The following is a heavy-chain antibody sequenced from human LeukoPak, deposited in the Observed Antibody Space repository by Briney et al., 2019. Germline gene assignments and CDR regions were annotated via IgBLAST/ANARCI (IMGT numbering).Heavy chain of an antibody. Sequence: SQTLSLTCTVSGGSISSGGYYWSWIRQHPGKGLEWIGYTYYSGSTYYNPSLKSRVTISVDTSKSQFSLKLSSVTAADTAVYYCARDISGYDRRYYYYMDVWGKGTTVTVSS. CDR3: ARDISGYDRRYYYYMDV. CDR1: GGSISSGGYY. D-gene: IGHD5-12*01. CDR2: TYYSGST. J-gene: IGHJ6*03. V-gene: IGHV4-31*03.